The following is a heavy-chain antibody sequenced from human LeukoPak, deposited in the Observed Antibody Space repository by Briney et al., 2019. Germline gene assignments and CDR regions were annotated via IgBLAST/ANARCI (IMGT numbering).Heavy chain of an antibody. CDR1: GGSISSYY. CDR2: IYYSGST. J-gene: IGHJ3*02. CDR3: ARATPLDAFDI. V-gene: IGHV4-59*01. D-gene: IGHD4-11*01. Sequence: SETLSLTCTVSGGSISSYYWSWIRQPQGKGLEWIGYIYYSGSTNYNPSLKSRVTISVDTSMNQFSLKLSSVTAADTAVYYCARATPLDAFDIWGQGTMVTVSS.